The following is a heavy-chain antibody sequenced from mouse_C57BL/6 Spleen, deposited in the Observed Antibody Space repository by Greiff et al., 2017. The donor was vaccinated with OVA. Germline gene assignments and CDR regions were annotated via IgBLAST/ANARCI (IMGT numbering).Heavy chain of an antibody. CDR2: INPSSGYT. V-gene: IGHV1-7*01. Sequence: QVHVKQSGAELAKPGASVKLSCKASGYTFPSYWMHWVKQRPGQGLEWIGYINPSSGYTKYNQKFKDKATLTADKSSSTAYMQLSSLTYEDSAVYYCARPYYAMDYWGQGTSVTVSS. CDR3: ARPYYAMDY. J-gene: IGHJ4*01. CDR1: GYTFPSYW.